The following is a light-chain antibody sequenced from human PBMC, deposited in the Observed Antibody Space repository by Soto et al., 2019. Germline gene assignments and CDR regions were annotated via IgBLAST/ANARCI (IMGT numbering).Light chain of an antibody. V-gene: IGLV2-14*01. CDR2: DVS. Sequence: QSALTQPASVSGSPGQSITISCTGTSSDVGGYNYVSWYQQHPGKAPKLMIYDVSNRPSGVSNRFSGSKSGNTASLTNSGLQAEDEADYYCSSYTSSSTLFGGGTQLTVL. J-gene: IGLJ2*01. CDR3: SSYTSSSTL. CDR1: SSDVGGYNY.